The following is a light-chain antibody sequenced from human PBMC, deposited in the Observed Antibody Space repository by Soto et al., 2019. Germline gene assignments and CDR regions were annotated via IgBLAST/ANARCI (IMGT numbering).Light chain of an antibody. CDR3: QQYNNWPPFT. V-gene: IGKV3-15*01. CDR2: GAS. Sequence: EIVMTQSPATLSVSPGERATLSCRASQSVSSNLAWYQQKPGQAPRLLIYGASTMATGIPARFSGSGSGTEFTLTISSLQAEDFAVYYCQQYNNWPPFTFSQGTRLEIK. J-gene: IGKJ5*01. CDR1: QSVSSN.